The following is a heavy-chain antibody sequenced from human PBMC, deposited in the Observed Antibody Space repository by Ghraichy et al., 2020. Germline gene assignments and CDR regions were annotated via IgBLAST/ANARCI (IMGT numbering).Heavy chain of an antibody. CDR1: GFTFGDYA. V-gene: IGHV3-49*03. CDR3: TRDRPLDY. Sequence: GGSLRLSCSASGFTFGDYAMAWFRQAPGKGLEWVGFIRNKHDGETTNYAASVRGRFTISRDDSKSIAYLQMNSLKTEDTAVYYCTRDRPLDYWGQGTLVTVSS. J-gene: IGHJ4*02. CDR2: IRNKHDGETT.